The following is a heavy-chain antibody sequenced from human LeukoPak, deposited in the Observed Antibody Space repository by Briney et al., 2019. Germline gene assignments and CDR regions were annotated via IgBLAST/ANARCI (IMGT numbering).Heavy chain of an antibody. J-gene: IGHJ4*02. CDR3: AKGHGATMIVVVWDYFDY. D-gene: IGHD3-22*01. Sequence: GGSLRLSCAASGFTFSSYAMSWVRQAPGKGLERVSAISGSGGSTYYADSVKGRFTISRDNSKNTLYLQMNSLRAEDTAVYYCAKGHGATMIVVVWDYFDYWGQGTLVTVSS. CDR1: GFTFSSYA. V-gene: IGHV3-23*01. CDR2: ISGSGGST.